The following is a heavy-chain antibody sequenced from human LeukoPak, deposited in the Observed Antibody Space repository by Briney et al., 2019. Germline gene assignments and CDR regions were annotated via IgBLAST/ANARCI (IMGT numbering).Heavy chain of an antibody. CDR2: INPNSGGT. CDR3: ARPTRYGSGSYYKD. V-gene: IGHV1-2*02. J-gene: IGHJ4*02. CDR1: GYTFTGYY. Sequence: ASMKVSCKASGYTFTGYYMHWVRQAPGQGLEWMGWINPNSGGTNYAQKFQGRVTMTRDTSISTAYMELSRLRSDDTAVYYCARPTRYGSGSYYKDWGQGTLVTVSS. D-gene: IGHD3-10*01.